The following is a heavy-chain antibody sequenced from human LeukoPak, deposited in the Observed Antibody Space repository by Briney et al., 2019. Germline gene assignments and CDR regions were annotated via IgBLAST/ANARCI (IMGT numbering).Heavy chain of an antibody. CDR3: TQYSSSASLLL. CDR2: IYTSGST. D-gene: IGHD6-13*01. J-gene: IGHJ4*02. Sequence: SETLSLTCTVSGGSISSYYWSWIRQPAGKGLEWIGRIYTSGSTNYNPSLKSRVTMSVDTSKNQFSLKLTSVTAADTAVYYCTQYSSSASLLLWGQRTLVTVSS. V-gene: IGHV4-4*07. CDR1: GGSISSYY.